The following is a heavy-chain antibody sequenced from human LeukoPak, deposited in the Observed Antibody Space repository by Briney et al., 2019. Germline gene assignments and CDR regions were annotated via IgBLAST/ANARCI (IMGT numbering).Heavy chain of an antibody. D-gene: IGHD1-26*01. CDR1: GYTFTGYN. J-gene: IGHJ6*03. Sequence: ASVKVSCKASGYTFTGYNMHWVRQAPGQGLEWMGWINPNSGGTNYAQKFQGRVTMTRDTSISTAYMELSRLRSDDTAVYYCARDQSGSPLYYYYMDVWGKGTTVTVSS. V-gene: IGHV1-2*02. CDR3: ARDQSGSPLYYYYMDV. CDR2: INPNSGGT.